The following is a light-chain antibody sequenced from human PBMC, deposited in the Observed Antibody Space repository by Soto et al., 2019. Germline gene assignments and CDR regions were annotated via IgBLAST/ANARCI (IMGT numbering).Light chain of an antibody. CDR2: DAS. CDR1: QSVGSS. V-gene: IGKV3-11*01. J-gene: IGKJ4*02. Sequence: EIVLTQSPATLSLSPGERATLSCRASQSVGSSLAWYQQKPGQAPRLLIYDASTRATGIPARFSGSGSGTDLTLTISTLEPEDFAVYYRQQRTNWPLTFGGGTKVEIK. CDR3: QQRTNWPLT.